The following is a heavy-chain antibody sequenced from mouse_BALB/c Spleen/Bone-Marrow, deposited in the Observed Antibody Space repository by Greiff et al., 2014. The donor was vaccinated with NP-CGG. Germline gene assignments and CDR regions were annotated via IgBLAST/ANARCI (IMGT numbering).Heavy chain of an antibody. V-gene: IGHV3-2*02. CDR1: GYSITSDYA. Sequence: EVKLMESGPGLVKPSQSLSLTCTVTGYSITSDYAWNWIRQFPGNKLEWMGYISYSGSTSYNPSLKSRISITRDTSKNQFFLQLNSVTTEDTVTYYCARYYGSSYYAMDYWGQGTSVTVSS. CDR2: ISYSGST. J-gene: IGHJ4*01. CDR3: ARYYGSSYYAMDY. D-gene: IGHD1-1*01.